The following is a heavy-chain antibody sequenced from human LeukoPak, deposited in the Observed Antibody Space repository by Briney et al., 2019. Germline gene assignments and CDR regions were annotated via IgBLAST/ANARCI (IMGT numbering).Heavy chain of an antibody. V-gene: IGHV4-59*01. CDR2: IYYSGST. CDR3: ARGEMATIFL. D-gene: IGHD5-24*01. CDR1: GFTFSSFE. Sequence: GSLRLSCAASGFTFSSFEMNWVRQHPGKGLEWVGYIYYSGSTNYNPSLKSRVTISLDPSKTQFSLNLNSVTAADTAVYFCARGEMATIFLWGQGTLVTVSS. J-gene: IGHJ4*02.